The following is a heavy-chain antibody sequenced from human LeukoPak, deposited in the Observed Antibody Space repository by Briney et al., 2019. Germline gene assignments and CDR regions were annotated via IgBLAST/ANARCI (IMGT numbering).Heavy chain of an antibody. CDR3: LYYDRSGYYSDFDD. J-gene: IGHJ4*02. D-gene: IGHD3-22*01. Sequence: SVMVSCKASGYTFTGYYMHWVRQAPGQGLEWMGRIIPILGIANYAQKFQGRVTITADKSTSTAYMELSSLRSEDTAVYYCLYYDRSGYYSDFDDWGQGTLVTVSS. CDR1: GYTFTGYY. V-gene: IGHV1-69*02. CDR2: IIPILGIA.